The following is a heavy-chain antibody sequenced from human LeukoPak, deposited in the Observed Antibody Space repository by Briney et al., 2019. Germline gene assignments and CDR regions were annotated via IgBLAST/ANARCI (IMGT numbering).Heavy chain of an antibody. CDR3: ARERLQMVGASFSPKRAFDI. D-gene: IGHD1-26*01. CDR2: IIPIFGTA. V-gene: IGHV1-69*05. Sequence: SVKVSCKASGYTFTSYGISWVRQAPGQGLEWMGGIIPIFGTANYAQKFQGRVTITTDESTSTAYMELSSLRSEDTAVYYCARERLQMVGASFSPKRAFDIWGQGTMVTVSS. J-gene: IGHJ3*02. CDR1: GYTFTSYG.